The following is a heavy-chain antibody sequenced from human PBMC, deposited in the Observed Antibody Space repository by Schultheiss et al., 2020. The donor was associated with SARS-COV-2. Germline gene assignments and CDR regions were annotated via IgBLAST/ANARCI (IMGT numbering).Heavy chain of an antibody. CDR1: GYTFTSYA. D-gene: IGHD1-7*01. J-gene: IGHJ6*02. Sequence: ASVKVSCKASGYTFTSYAMHWVRQAPGQRLEWMGWINAGNGNTKYAQKLQGRVTMTTDTSTSTAYMELRSLRSDDTAVYYCASTRQAGNYAPPYYYGMDVWGQGTTVTVSS. CDR3: ASTRQAGNYAPPYYYGMDV. V-gene: IGHV1-3*01. CDR2: INAGNGNT.